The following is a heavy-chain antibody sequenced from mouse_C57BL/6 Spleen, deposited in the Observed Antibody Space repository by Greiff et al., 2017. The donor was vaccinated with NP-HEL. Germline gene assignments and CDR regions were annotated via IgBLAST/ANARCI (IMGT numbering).Heavy chain of an antibody. CDR3: ARGVRERGSYPAWFAY. Sequence: QVQLQQPGAELVKPGASVKMSCKASGYTFTSYWITWVKQRPGQGLEWIGDIYPGSGSTNYNEKFKSKATLTVDTSSSTAYMQLSSLTSEDSAVYYGARGVRERGSYPAWFAYWGQGTLVTVSA. V-gene: IGHV1-55*01. D-gene: IGHD2-2*01. J-gene: IGHJ3*01. CDR2: IYPGSGST. CDR1: GYTFTSYW.